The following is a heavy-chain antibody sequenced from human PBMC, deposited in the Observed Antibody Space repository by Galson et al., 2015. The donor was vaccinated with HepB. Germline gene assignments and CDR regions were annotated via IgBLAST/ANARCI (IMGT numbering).Heavy chain of an antibody. CDR1: GFTFLSYG. CDR3: AKEAPHCGGDCSHYYYGMDV. CDR2: ISFDGDEK. Sequence: SLRLSCAASGFTFLSYGMHWVRQAPGKGLEWVALISFDGDEKYYSDSVKGRFTISRDNSKDTLRLQMNSLRPDDTAVYYCAKEAPHCGGDCSHYYYGMDVWGQGTTVTVSS. V-gene: IGHV3-30*18. D-gene: IGHD2-21*02. J-gene: IGHJ6*02.